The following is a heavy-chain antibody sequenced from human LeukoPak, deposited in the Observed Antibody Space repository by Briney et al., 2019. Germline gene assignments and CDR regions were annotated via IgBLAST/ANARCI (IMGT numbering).Heavy chain of an antibody. CDR2: FSLNTGSI. D-gene: IGHD6-13*01. J-gene: IGHJ3*02. CDR3: AKEAIIASAFDI. Sequence: FSLNTGSIGYSDSVKGRFTISRENAKKSLYLQMNSLRAEDMALYYCAKEAIIASAFDIWGQGTMVTVSS. V-gene: IGHV3-9*03.